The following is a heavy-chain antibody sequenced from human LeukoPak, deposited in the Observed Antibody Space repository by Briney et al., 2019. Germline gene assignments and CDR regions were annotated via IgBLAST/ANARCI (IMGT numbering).Heavy chain of an antibody. Sequence: ASVTVSCTASGYTFTSYGISWVRQAPGQGLEWMGWINAGNGNTKYSQKFQGRVTITRDTSASTAYMELSSLRSEDTAVYYCARYYDSSGYWEIDYWGQGTLVTVSS. V-gene: IGHV1-3*01. J-gene: IGHJ4*02. CDR2: INAGNGNT. CDR1: GYTFTSYG. D-gene: IGHD3-22*01. CDR3: ARYYDSSGYWEIDY.